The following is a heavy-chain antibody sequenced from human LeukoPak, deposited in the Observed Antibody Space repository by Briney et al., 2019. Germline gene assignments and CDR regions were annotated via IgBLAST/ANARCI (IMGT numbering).Heavy chain of an antibody. D-gene: IGHD3-3*01. J-gene: IGHJ4*02. Sequence: TGGSLRLSCAASGLAFSSYAMSWVRQAPGKGLEWVSTISVASNTFYSDSVKGRFSISRDNSRNTLYLQMSGLRADDTAVYYCADYGVSGVRNNFYWGQGTLVTVSS. CDR1: GLAFSSYA. CDR2: ISVASNT. V-gene: IGHV3-23*01. CDR3: ADYGVSGVRNNFY.